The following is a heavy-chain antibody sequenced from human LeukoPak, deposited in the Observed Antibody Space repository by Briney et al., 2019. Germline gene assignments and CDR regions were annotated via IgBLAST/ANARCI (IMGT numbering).Heavy chain of an antibody. CDR3: ARDHDGALVDP. CDR2: VYYSGST. D-gene: IGHD3-10*01. CDR1: GGSISSYY. J-gene: IGHJ5*02. Sequence: SETLSLTCTVSGGSISSYYWSWIRQPPGKGLEWIGYVYYSGSTNYNPSLKSRVTISVDTSKNQFSLKLSSVTAADTAVYYCARDHDGALVDPWGQGTLVTVSS. V-gene: IGHV4-59*01.